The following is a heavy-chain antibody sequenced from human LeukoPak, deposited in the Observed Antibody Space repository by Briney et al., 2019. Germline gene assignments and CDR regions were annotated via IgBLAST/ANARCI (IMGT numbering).Heavy chain of an antibody. CDR2: INPSGGST. CDR3: ARAGRYCSGGSCYFGRDAFDI. D-gene: IGHD2-15*01. V-gene: IGHV1-46*01. CDR1: GYTFTSYY. Sequence: ASVKVSCKASGYTFTSYYMHWVRQAPGQGLEWMGIINPSGGSTSYAQKFQGRVTMTRDTSTSTVYMEVSSLRSEDTAVYYCARAGRYCSGGSCYFGRDAFDIWGQGTMVTVSS. J-gene: IGHJ3*02.